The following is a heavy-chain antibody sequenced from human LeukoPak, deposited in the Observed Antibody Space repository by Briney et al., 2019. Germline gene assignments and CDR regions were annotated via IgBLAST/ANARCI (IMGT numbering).Heavy chain of an antibody. CDR3: ARDANPIAAATYNWFDP. D-gene: IGHD6-25*01. V-gene: IGHV4-31*11. CDR2: IHYSGST. Sequence: SETLSLTCAVSGGSISSDYFWIWIRQHPGKGLEWIGYIHYSGSTYSNPSLKSRVNMPVDTSKNQFSLKLRSVTDADTAVYYCARDANPIAAATYNWFDPWGQGTLVIVSS. J-gene: IGHJ5*02. CDR1: GGSISSDYF.